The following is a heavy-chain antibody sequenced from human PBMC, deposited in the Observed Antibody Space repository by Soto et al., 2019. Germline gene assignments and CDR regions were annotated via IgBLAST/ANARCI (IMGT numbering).Heavy chain of an antibody. Sequence: GGSLRLSCAASGFTFSSYAVSWVRQAPGKGLEWISTISGSGTTAYYTDSVTGRFTISRDNSRNTLSLHMNNLRAEDTAVYYCARGGGWLRSDYWGQGTQVTVSS. V-gene: IGHV3-23*01. CDR3: ARGGGWLRSDY. CDR1: GFTFSSYA. CDR2: ISGSGTTA. D-gene: IGHD5-12*01. J-gene: IGHJ4*02.